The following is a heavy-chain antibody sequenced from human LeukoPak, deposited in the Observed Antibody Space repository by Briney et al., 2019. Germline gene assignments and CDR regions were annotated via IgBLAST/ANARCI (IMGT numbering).Heavy chain of an antibody. Sequence: GGSLRLSCAASGFAFSVYEMYWVRQAPGKGLEWVSYISSSGGTRYYADSVKGRFTISRDNGKNSLYLQMNSLRAEDTAVYYCATLTVASSFDYWGQGTLVTVSS. CDR2: ISSSGGTR. J-gene: IGHJ4*02. D-gene: IGHD6-19*01. CDR1: GFAFSVYE. CDR3: ATLTVASSFDY. V-gene: IGHV3-48*03.